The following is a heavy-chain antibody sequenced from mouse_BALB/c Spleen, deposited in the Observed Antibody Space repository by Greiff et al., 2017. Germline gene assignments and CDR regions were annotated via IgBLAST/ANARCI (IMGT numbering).Heavy chain of an antibody. CDR1: GFTFSSYG. CDR3: ARHETMITTGAMDY. CDR2: ISSGGSYT. D-gene: IGHD2-4*01. Sequence: EVKLMESGGDLVKPGGSLKLSCAASGFTFSSYGMSWVRQTPDKRLEWVATISSGGSYTYYPDSVKGRFTISRDNAKNTLYLQMSSLKSEDTAMYYCARHETMITTGAMDYWGQGTSVTVSS. V-gene: IGHV5-6*01. J-gene: IGHJ4*01.